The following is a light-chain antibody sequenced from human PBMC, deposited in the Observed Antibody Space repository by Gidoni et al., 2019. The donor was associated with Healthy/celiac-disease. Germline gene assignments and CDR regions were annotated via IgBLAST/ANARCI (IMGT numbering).Light chain of an antibody. V-gene: IGKV3-20*01. Sequence: PGTLSLSPGERATLSCRASQSVSSSYLAWYQQKPGQAPRLLIYGASSRATGIPDRFSGSGSGTDFTLTISRLEPEDFAVYYCQQYGSSPPYTFGQGTKLEIK. CDR1: QSVSSSY. J-gene: IGKJ2*01. CDR3: QQYGSSPPYT. CDR2: GAS.